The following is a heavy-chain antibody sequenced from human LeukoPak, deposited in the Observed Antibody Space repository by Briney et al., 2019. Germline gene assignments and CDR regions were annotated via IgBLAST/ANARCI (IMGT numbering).Heavy chain of an antibody. CDR1: GFTFSSYA. D-gene: IGHD3-3*01. V-gene: IGHV3-30-3*01. CDR2: ISYDGSNK. J-gene: IGHJ4*02. CDR3: AKDLSFGVVIIPIFDY. Sequence: GGSLRLSCAASGFTFSSYAMHWVRQAPGKGLEWVAVISYDGSNKYYADSVKGRFTISRDNSKNTLYLQMNSLRAEDTAVYYCAKDLSFGVVIIPIFDYWGQGTLVTVSS.